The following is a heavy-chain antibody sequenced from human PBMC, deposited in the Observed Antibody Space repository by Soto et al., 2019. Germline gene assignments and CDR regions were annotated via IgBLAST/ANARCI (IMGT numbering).Heavy chain of an antibody. V-gene: IGHV1-69*01. CDR1: GGTFSSYA. J-gene: IGHJ4*02. Sequence: QVQLVQSGAEVKKPGSSVKVSCKASGGTFSSYAISWVRQAPGQGLEWMGGIIPIFGTANYAQKFQGRVTITADESTSTAYMELSSLRSEDTAVYYCAASAKYYDSSGYYYWPTKPNFDYWGQGTLVTVSS. D-gene: IGHD3-22*01. CDR2: IIPIFGTA. CDR3: AASAKYYDSSGYYYWPTKPNFDY.